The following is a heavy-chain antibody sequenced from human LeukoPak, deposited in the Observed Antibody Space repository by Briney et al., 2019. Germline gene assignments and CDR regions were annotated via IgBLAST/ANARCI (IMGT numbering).Heavy chain of an antibody. D-gene: IGHD6-13*01. V-gene: IGHV4-59*01. J-gene: IGHJ3*02. CDR3: ARDASSWGGAFDI. Sequence: PSETLSLTCTVSGGSIRSYFWSWIRQPPGKGLEWIGYIYYSGSTNYNPSLKSRVSISVDTSKNQFSLNLSSVTTADAAVYYCARDASSWGGAFDIWGQGTMVTVSS. CDR2: IYYSGST. CDR1: GGSIRSYF.